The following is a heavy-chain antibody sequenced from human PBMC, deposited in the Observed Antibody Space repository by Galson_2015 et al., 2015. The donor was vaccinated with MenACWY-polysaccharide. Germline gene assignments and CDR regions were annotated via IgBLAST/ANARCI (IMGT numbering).Heavy chain of an antibody. V-gene: IGHV1-2*02. CDR1: GYTFTGNF. Sequence: SVKVSCKASGYTFTGNFIHWVRQAPGQGFEWMGWINPNSGATSYAQKSQDRVTMTRDTSINTAYMELHRLRSDDTAVYYCARVPTYHQREGTWFVPWAQGPPVPVPS. D-gene: IGHD1-1*01. CDR3: ARVPTYHQREGTWFVP. CDR2: INPNSGAT. J-gene: IGHJ5*02.